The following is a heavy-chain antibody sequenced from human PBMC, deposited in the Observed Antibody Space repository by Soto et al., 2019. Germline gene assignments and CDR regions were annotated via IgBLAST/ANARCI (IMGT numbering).Heavy chain of an antibody. CDR2: INAGNGNT. CDR1: GYTFTSYA. CDR3: AREREYSGYDLLY. Sequence: ASVKVSCKASGYTFTSYAMHWVRQAPGQRLEWMGWINAGNGNTKYSQKFQGRVTITRDTSASTAYMELSSLRSEDTAEYYCAREREYSGYDLLYWGQGTLVTVSS. V-gene: IGHV1-3*01. D-gene: IGHD5-12*01. J-gene: IGHJ4*02.